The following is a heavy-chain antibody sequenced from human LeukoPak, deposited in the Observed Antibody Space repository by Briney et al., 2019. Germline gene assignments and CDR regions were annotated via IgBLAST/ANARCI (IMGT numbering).Heavy chain of an antibody. V-gene: IGHV4-30-2*01. J-gene: IGHJ4*02. CDR1: GGSISSGGYS. Sequence: SETLSLTCAVSGGSISSGGYSWSWIRQPPGKGLEWIGYIYHSGSTYYNPSLKSRVTISVDTSKNQFSLKLSSVTAADTAVYYCARDTTGVDSYGIDYWGQGTLVTVSS. CDR3: ARDTTGVDSYGIDY. CDR2: IYHSGST. D-gene: IGHD5-18*01.